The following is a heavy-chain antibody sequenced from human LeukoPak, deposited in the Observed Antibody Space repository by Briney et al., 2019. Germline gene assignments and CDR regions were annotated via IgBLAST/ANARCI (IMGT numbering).Heavy chain of an antibody. Sequence: TSQTLSLTCAVSGGSITSGGYSWSWVRQPPGKALEWIGYIYHSVTTHYNPSLKSRVSISVDRSKNQFSLKLSSVTAADTAVYYCASSISGYGNFDYWGQGTLVTVSS. CDR2: IYHSVTT. D-gene: IGHD5-12*01. V-gene: IGHV4-30-2*01. CDR3: ASSISGYGNFDY. J-gene: IGHJ4*02. CDR1: GGSITSGGYS.